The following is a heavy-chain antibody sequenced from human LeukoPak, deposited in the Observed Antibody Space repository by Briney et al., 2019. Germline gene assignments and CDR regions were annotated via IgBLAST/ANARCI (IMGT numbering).Heavy chain of an antibody. J-gene: IGHJ4*02. V-gene: IGHV3-23*01. CDR2: IFKSGGST. CDR1: GFPFSSYW. CDR3: AKDMESAYDCSGYYSPFDS. D-gene: IGHD3-22*01. Sequence: GSLLLSFAASGFPFSSYWMQWVRPAPGKGGEGGSAIFKSGGSTFYTDSVRGRFTISRDNSKNKIYLQMKRLEAEDTAVYYCAKDMESAYDCSGYYSPFDSWAQGTLVTVSS.